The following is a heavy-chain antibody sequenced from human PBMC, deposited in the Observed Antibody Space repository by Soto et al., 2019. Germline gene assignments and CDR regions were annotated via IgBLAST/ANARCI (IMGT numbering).Heavy chain of an antibody. J-gene: IGHJ4*02. CDR3: ARIYYYDSSGYFDY. D-gene: IGHD3-22*01. CDR1: GGSISSGGYY. V-gene: IGHV4-31*03. CDR2: IYYSGST. Sequence: TLSLTCTVSGGSISSGGYYWSWIRQHPGKGLEWIGYIYYSGSTYYNPSLKSRVTISVDTSKNQFSLKLSSVTAADTAAYYCARIYYYDSSGYFDYWGQGTLVTVSS.